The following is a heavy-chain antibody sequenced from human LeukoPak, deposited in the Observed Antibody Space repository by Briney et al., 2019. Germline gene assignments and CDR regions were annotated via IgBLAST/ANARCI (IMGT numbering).Heavy chain of an antibody. D-gene: IGHD3-22*01. CDR1: GGSVNSYY. Sequence: PSETLSLTCTVFGGSVNSYYWTWIRQPPGKALEWIGYVHDNGKTNYNPSLSSRLTISIDTSKNQFSLNLNSVTAADTAVYYCARALTNYDSSGLNYYYYGMDVWGQGTTVTVSS. J-gene: IGHJ6*02. CDR3: ARALTNYDSSGLNYYYYGMDV. V-gene: IGHV4-59*02. CDR2: VHDNGKT.